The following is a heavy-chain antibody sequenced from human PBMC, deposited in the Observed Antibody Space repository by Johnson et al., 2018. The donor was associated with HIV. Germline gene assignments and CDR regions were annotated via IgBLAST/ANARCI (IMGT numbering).Heavy chain of an antibody. CDR2: IYSGGST. Sequence: VQLVESGGGLIQPGGSLRLSCAASGFIVSSNYMSWVRQAPGKGLEWVSVIYSGGSTYYADSVKGRFTISRDNPKNTLYLQMNSLRAEDTAVYYCARYWAGCSGGSCRGNAFDIWGHGTMVTVSS. CDR3: ARYWAGCSGGSCRGNAFDI. CDR1: GFIVSSNY. V-gene: IGHV3-53*01. D-gene: IGHD2-15*01. J-gene: IGHJ3*02.